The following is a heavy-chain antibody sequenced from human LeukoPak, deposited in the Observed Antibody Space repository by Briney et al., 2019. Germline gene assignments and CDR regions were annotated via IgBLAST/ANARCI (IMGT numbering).Heavy chain of an antibody. Sequence: SETLSLTCTVSGGSITSFYWSWIRQPPGKGLEWIGYIYYSGSTNYNSSLKSRVTISVDTSKNQFSLNLSSVTAADTAVYYCARRGRAQGPLSLWGQGTMVTVSS. J-gene: IGHJ3*01. CDR1: GGSITSFY. CDR3: ARRGRAQGPLSL. V-gene: IGHV4-59*01. CDR2: IYYSGST. D-gene: IGHD2-15*01.